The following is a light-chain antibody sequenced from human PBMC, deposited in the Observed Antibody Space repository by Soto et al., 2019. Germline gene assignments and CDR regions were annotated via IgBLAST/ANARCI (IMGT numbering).Light chain of an antibody. CDR1: QSVSVY. CDR3: QQFSSYPLT. V-gene: IGKV3-11*01. Sequence: EIVLTQSPATLSLSPGERATLSCRASQSVSVYLAWYQQKPGQAPRLLIYDASNRATGIPARFSGSGSGTDFTLTISGLEPEDFAVYYCQQFSSYPLTFGGGTKVEIK. J-gene: IGKJ4*01. CDR2: DAS.